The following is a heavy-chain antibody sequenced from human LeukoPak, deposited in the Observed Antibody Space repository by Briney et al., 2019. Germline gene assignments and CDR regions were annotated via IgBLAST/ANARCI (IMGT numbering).Heavy chain of an antibody. V-gene: IGHV1-18*01. Sequence: ASVKVSCKTSGYTFTSYYINWVRQAPGQGLEWVGWISAYNGGTNYAQKFQGRVTMTIDTSTTTAYMDLTSLTSDDTAMYYCAEGGAMVATIDYWGQGTLVTVSS. J-gene: IGHJ4*02. CDR1: GYTFTSYY. D-gene: IGHD5-18*01. CDR3: AEGGAMVATIDY. CDR2: ISAYNGGT.